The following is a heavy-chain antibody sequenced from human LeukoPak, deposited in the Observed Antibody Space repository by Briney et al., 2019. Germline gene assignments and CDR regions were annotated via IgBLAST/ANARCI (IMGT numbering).Heavy chain of an antibody. Sequence: SETLSLTCTVSGYSISSGYYWGWIRQPPGKGLEWIGSIYHSGSTYYNPSLKSRVTISVDTSKNQFSLKLSSVTAADTAVYYCASQTYYDFWSGYLVFDYWGQGTLVTVSS. CDR2: IYHSGST. CDR1: GYSISSGYY. CDR3: ASQTYYDFWSGYLVFDY. J-gene: IGHJ4*02. D-gene: IGHD3-3*01. V-gene: IGHV4-38-2*02.